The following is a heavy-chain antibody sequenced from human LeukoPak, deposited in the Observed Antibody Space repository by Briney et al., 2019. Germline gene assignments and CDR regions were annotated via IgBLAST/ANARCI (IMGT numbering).Heavy chain of an antibody. Sequence: SETLSLTCTVSGGSISSYYWSWIRQPPGKGLEWVGYIYYSGSTNYSPSLKSRVTISVDTSKNQFSLKLSSVTAADTAVYYCARVEYYYGSGSYFDYWGQGTLVTVSS. CDR2: IYYSGST. CDR1: GGSISSYY. D-gene: IGHD3-10*01. CDR3: ARVEYYYGSGSYFDY. J-gene: IGHJ4*02. V-gene: IGHV4-59*01.